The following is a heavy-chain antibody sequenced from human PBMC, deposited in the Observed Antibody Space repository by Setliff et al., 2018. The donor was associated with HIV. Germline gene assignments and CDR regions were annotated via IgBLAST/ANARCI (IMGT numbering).Heavy chain of an antibody. CDR2: INHSGST. CDR3: ARGSSAGYSSGLYYFDY. D-gene: IGHD6-19*01. Sequence: KTSETLSLTCAVYGGSFRGYSWSWIRQPPGKGLEWIGEINHSGSTYYNPSPKSRVTVSVDTSKNQLSLKLSSVTAADTAVYYCARGSSAGYSSGLYYFDYWGQGTLVTVSS. V-gene: IGHV4-34*01. J-gene: IGHJ4*02. CDR1: GGSFRGYS.